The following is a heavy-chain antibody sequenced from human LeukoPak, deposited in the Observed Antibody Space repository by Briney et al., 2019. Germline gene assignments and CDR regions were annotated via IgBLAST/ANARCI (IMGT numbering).Heavy chain of an antibody. V-gene: IGHV3-33*06. Sequence: GRSLLLSCAASGFTFSSYGMHWVRPAPGKGLEWVAVIWYDGSNKYYADSVKGRFTISSDNSKNTLYLQMNSLRDEDTAVYSCAKDYYGSGIYRWGFAYCYYYMDVWGKGTTVTVSS. CDR3: AKDYYGSGIYRWGFAYCYYYMDV. J-gene: IGHJ6*03. CDR2: IWYDGSNK. CDR1: GFTFSSYG. D-gene: IGHD3-10*01.